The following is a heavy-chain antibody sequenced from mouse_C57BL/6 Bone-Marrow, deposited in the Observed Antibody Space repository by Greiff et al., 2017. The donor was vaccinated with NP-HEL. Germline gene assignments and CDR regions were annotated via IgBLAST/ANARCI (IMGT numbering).Heavy chain of an antibody. Sequence: VKLQESGPGLVQPSQSLSITCTVSGFSLTSYGVHWVRQSPGKGLEWLGVIWRGGSTDYNAAFMSRLSITKDNSKSQVFFKMNSLQADETAIYYCAFYGNYGDWYSDVWGTGTTVTVSS. CDR3: AFYGNYGDWYSDV. D-gene: IGHD2-1*01. CDR1: GFSLTSYG. J-gene: IGHJ1*03. V-gene: IGHV2-5*01. CDR2: IWRGGST.